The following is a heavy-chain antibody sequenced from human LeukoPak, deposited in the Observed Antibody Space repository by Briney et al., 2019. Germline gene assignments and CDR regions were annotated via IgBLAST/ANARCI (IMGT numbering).Heavy chain of an antibody. D-gene: IGHD1-26*01. CDR3: AKDCLRGIVGATPSSWFDP. Sequence: PGGSLRLSCAASGFTFSSYGMHWVRQAPGKGLEWVAFIRYDGSNKYYADSVKGRFTISRDNSKNTLYLQMNSLRAEDTAVYYCAKDCLRGIVGATPSSWFDPWGQGTLVTVSS. J-gene: IGHJ5*02. CDR2: IRYDGSNK. CDR1: GFTFSSYG. V-gene: IGHV3-30*02.